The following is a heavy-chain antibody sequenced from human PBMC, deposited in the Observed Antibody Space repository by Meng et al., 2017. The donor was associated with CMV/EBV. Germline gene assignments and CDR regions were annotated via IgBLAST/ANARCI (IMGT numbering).Heavy chain of an antibody. CDR2: NNHSGST. J-gene: IGHJ4*02. CDR3: ARGQRFRSFDY. Sequence: SETLSLTCAVYGGSFSGYYWSWIRQPPGKGLEWIGENNHSGSTNYNPSLKSRVTISVDTSKNQFSLKLSSVTAADTAVYYCARGQRFRSFDYWGQGTLVTVSS. CDR1: GGSFSGYY. V-gene: IGHV4-34*01. D-gene: IGHD5-24*01.